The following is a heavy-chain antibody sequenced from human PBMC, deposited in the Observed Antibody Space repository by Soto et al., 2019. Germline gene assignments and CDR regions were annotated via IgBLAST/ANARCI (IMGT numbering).Heavy chain of an antibody. Sequence: TLSCAASGYTFINYAMTWVSQAPGKGLEWVSTISGSGATTYYADSVKGRFTISRDNSKNTLYLEMNSLSADDTAVYYCAKDLYGDFDYWGQGTLVTVSS. D-gene: IGHD4-17*01. CDR2: ISGSGATT. V-gene: IGHV3-23*01. J-gene: IGHJ4*02. CDR3: AKDLYGDFDY. CDR1: GYTFINYA.